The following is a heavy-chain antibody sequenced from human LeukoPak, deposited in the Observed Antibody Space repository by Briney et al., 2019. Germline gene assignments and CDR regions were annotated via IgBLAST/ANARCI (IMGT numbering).Heavy chain of an antibody. CDR2: IYYSGST. V-gene: IGHV4-59*01. D-gene: IGHD6-13*01. CDR1: GGSISSYY. J-gene: IGHJ6*04. CDR3: AREVYSSSWYVMDA. Sequence: SETLSLTCTVSGGSISSYYWSWIRQPPGKGLEWIGYIYYSGSTNYNPSLKGRVTISVDTSKNQFSLKLSSVTAADTAVYYCAREVYSSSWYVMDAWGKGTTVTVSS.